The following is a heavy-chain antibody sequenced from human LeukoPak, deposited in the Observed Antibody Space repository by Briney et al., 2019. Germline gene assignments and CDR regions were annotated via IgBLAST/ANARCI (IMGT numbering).Heavy chain of an antibody. J-gene: IGHJ4*02. CDR2: IYTSGNT. V-gene: IGHV4-39*07. Sequence: PSETLSLTCTVSGGSISSSSYYWGWIRQPPGKGLEWIGRIYTSGNTNYNPSLKSRVTMSLDTSKNQFSLKLSSVTAADTAVYYCARGSTRLDYWGQGTLVTVSS. CDR1: GGSISSSSYY. CDR3: ARGSTRLDY. D-gene: IGHD1-26*01.